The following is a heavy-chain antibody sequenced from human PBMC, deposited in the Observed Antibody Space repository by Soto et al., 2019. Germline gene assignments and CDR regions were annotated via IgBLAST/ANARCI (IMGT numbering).Heavy chain of an antibody. V-gene: IGHV1-45*02. Sequence: SVKVSCKASGYTFTYRYLHWVRQAPGQALEWMGWITPFNGNTNYAQKFQDRVTITRDRSMSTAYMELSSLRSEDTAMCYCASLGEAITTGPHDAFDIWGQGTMVTVSS. D-gene: IGHD3-3*01. CDR1: GYTFTYRY. J-gene: IGHJ3*02. CDR2: ITPFNGNT. CDR3: ASLGEAITTGPHDAFDI.